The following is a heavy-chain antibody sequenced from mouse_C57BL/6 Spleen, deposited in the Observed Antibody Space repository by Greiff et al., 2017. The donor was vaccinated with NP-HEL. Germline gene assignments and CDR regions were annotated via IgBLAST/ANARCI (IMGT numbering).Heavy chain of an antibody. CDR1: GYTFTSYW. Sequence: QVQLQQPGAELVKPGASVKMSCKASGYTFTSYWITWVKQRPGQGLEWIGDIYPGSGSTTYNEKFKSKATLTVDTSSSTAYMQLSSLTSEDSAVYYCAGYYSNYGVFDYWGQGTTLTVSS. V-gene: IGHV1-55*01. CDR3: AGYYSNYGVFDY. CDR2: IYPGSGST. J-gene: IGHJ2*01. D-gene: IGHD2-5*01.